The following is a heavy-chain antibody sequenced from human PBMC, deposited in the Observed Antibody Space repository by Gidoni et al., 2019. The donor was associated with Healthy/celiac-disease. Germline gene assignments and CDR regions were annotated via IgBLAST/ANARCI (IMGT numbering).Heavy chain of an antibody. CDR3: TTEGIAVAGTGEFDY. D-gene: IGHD6-19*01. V-gene: IGHV3-15*07. CDR2: IKSKTDGGTT. CDR1: GFPFSNAW. J-gene: IGHJ4*02. Sequence: EVQLVESGGGLVKPGGSLRLSCAASGFPFSNAWMNWVRQAPGKGLEWVGRIKSKTDGGTTDYAAPVKGRFTISRDDSKNTLYLQMNSLKTEDTAVYYCTTEGIAVAGTGEFDYWGQGTLVTVSS.